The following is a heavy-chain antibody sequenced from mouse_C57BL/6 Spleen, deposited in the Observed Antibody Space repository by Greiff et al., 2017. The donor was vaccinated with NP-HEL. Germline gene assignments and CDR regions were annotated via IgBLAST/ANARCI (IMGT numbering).Heavy chain of an antibody. V-gene: IGHV1-81*01. CDR1: GYTFTSYG. J-gene: IGHJ3*01. D-gene: IGHD2-1*01. CDR3: AREGEYGNWFAY. Sequence: QVQLQQSGAELARPGASVKLSCKASGYTFTSYGISWVKQRTGQGLEWIGEIYPRSGNTYYNEKFKGKATLTADKSSSTAYMELRSLTSEDSAVYFCAREGEYGNWFAYWGQGTLVTVSA. CDR2: IYPRSGNT.